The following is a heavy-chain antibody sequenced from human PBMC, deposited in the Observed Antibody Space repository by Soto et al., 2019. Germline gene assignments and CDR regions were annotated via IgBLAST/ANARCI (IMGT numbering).Heavy chain of an antibody. CDR2: ITWNSDSL. V-gene: IGHV3-9*01. Sequence: EVQLVESGGGLVQPGRSMRLSCAASGFVFADYAMHWVRQAPGKGLEWVSSITWNSDSLAYTGSVKGRFTISRDNAKNSRYLEMDSLRPEDTALYYCTKSRGVAGRPLDDWGQGTLVTVSS. J-gene: IGHJ4*02. D-gene: IGHD2-8*01. CDR1: GFVFADYA. CDR3: TKSRGVAGRPLDD.